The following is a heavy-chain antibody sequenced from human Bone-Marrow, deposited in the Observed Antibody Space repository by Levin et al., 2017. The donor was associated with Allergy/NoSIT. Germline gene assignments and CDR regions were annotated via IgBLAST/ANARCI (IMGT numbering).Heavy chain of an antibody. Sequence: SETLSLTCSVSDDSIGSSYWHWIRQPPGKGLEWLGLISYYGSTDYHPSLKSRVTISIDTSLRQFSLKLTSVTAADTAVYFCARALPQESRGAFDLWGRGILVNVSS. CDR1: DDSIGSSY. CDR3: ARALPQESRGAFDL. J-gene: IGHJ2*01. CDR2: ISYYGST. V-gene: IGHV4-59*12. D-gene: IGHD3-10*01.